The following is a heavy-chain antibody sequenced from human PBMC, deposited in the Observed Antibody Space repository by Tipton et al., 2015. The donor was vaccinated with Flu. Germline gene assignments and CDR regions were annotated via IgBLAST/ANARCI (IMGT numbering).Heavy chain of an antibody. D-gene: IGHD5-12*01. CDR1: GFTFSSYA. CDR3: ARDSTPRYSGYEMGWFDP. CDR2: ISYDGSNK. V-gene: IGHV3-30-3*01. J-gene: IGHJ5*02. Sequence: SLRLSCAASGFTFSSYAMHWVRQAPGKGLEWVAVISYDGSNKYYADSVKGRFTISRDNSKNTLYLQMNSLRAEDTAVYYCARDSTPRYSGYEMGWFDPWGQGTLVTVSS.